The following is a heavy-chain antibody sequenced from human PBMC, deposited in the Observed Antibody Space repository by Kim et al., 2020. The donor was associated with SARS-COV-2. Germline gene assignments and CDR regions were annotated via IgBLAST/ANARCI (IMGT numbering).Heavy chain of an antibody. Sequence: SETLSLTCAVYGGSFSGYYWSWIRQPPGKGLEWIGEINHSGSTNYNPSLKSRVTISVDTSKNQFSLELSSVTAADTAVYYCSRGRGRRSYYYDSSGYYCDYWGQRTLVTVSS. V-gene: IGHV4-34*01. D-gene: IGHD3-22*01. CDR3: SRGRGRRSYYYDSSGYYCDY. J-gene: IGHJ4*02. CDR2: INHSGST. CDR1: GGSFSGYY.